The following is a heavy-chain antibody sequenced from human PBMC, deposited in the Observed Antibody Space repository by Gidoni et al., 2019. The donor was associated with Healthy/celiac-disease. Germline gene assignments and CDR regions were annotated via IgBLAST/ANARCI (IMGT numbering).Heavy chain of an antibody. D-gene: IGHD3-22*01. CDR3: AKERTYDSSGYYDY. Sequence: QVQLVESRGGVVQPGRSLRLSCAASGFTFSSYGMHWVRQAPGKGREWVAVISYDGSNKYYADSVKGRFTISRDNSKNTLYLQMNSLRAEDTAVYYCAKERTYDSSGYYDYWGQGTLVTVSS. CDR2: ISYDGSNK. V-gene: IGHV3-30*18. J-gene: IGHJ4*02. CDR1: GFTFSSYG.